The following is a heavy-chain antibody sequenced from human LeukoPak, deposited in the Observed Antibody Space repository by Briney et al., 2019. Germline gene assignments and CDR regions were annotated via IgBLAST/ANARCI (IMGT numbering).Heavy chain of an antibody. V-gene: IGHV3-48*01. D-gene: IGHD1-1*01. J-gene: IGHJ4*02. CDR2: ISSSSSTI. CDR3: ARGWIGPLVRLQLFDY. CDR1: GFTFSTYS. Sequence: GGSLRLSCAASGFTFSTYSMNWVRQAPGKGLEWVSHISSSSSTIYYADSVKGRFTISRDNAKNSLDLQMNSLRAEDTAVYYCARGWIGPLVRLQLFDYWGQGTLVTVSS.